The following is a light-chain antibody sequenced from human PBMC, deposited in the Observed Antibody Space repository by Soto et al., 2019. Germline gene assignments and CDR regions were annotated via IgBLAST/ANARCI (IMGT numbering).Light chain of an antibody. J-gene: IGKJ2*01. Sequence: IVMTQSPATLSVSPGERATLSCRASQSIDRKLAWYQQRPGQAPRLLIYGASTRATGIPARFSGSGSGTEFTLTISGLQSEDFATYYCQQYNSYSTFGQGTKLEIK. V-gene: IGKV3-15*01. CDR3: QQYNSYST. CDR1: QSIDRK. CDR2: GAS.